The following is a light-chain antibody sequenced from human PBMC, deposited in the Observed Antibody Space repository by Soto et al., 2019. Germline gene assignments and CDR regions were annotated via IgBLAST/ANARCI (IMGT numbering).Light chain of an antibody. Sequence: DIQMTQSPSSLSASVGDRVTITCRASQSISSHLNWYQQKPGKAPKLLLYDASSLQSGVPSRFSGSGSGTAFTLTISSLQPEDFATYYCQQSASTPPTFGGGTKVEIK. V-gene: IGKV1-39*01. J-gene: IGKJ4*01. CDR3: QQSASTPPT. CDR1: QSISSH. CDR2: DAS.